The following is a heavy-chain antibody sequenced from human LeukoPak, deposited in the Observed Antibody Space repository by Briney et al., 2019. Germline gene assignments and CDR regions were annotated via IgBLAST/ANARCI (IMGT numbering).Heavy chain of an antibody. Sequence: GGSLRLSCAVSGFIFGDHYMDWVRQAPGKGLEWVGRIRNKANSYATEYAASVKGRFTISRDDSKNSLYLQMNSLKTEDTAMYYCARYSGSYLRGLADWGQGTMVTVSS. V-gene: IGHV3-72*01. D-gene: IGHD1-26*01. J-gene: IGHJ3*01. CDR3: ARYSGSYLRGLAD. CDR2: IRNKANSYAT. CDR1: GFIFGDHY.